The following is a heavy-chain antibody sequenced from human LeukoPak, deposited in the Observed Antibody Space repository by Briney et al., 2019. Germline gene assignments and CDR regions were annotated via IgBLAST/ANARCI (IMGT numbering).Heavy chain of an antibody. J-gene: IGHJ4*02. V-gene: IGHV1-69*04. CDR2: IIPIFGIA. CDR3: ARGVGSGWAYFDY. CDR1: GGTFSSYA. D-gene: IGHD6-19*01. Sequence: SVKLSCKASGGTFSSYAISWVRKGPGQGLEWMGRIIPIFGIANYAQKFQGRVTITADKSTSTAYMELSSLRSEDTAVYYCARGVGSGWAYFDYWGQGTLVTVSS.